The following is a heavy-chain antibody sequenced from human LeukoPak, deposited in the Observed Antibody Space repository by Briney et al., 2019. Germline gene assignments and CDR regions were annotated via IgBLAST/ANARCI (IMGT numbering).Heavy chain of an antibody. D-gene: IGHD2-8*01. V-gene: IGHV4-30-2*01. CDR1: GGSISSGGYS. CDR2: IYHSGST. Sequence: PSETLSPTCAVSGGSISSGGYSWSWIRQPPGKGLEWIGYIYHSGSTYYNPSLKSRVTISVDRSKNQFSLKLSSVTAADTAVYYCARGPSGVAFIWGQGTMVTVSS. J-gene: IGHJ3*02. CDR3: ARGPSGVAFI.